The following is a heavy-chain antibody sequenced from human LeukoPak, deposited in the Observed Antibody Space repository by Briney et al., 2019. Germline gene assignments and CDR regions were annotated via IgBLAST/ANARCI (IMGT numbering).Heavy chain of an antibody. CDR1: GFTFSSNG. J-gene: IGHJ4*02. CDR2: IYSGGSI. CDR3: ARDFSHGFDY. V-gene: IGHV3-66*01. Sequence: GGSLRLSCAASGFTFSSNGMHWVRQAPGKGLEWVSVIYSGGSIYYADSVKGRFTISRDNSKDTLSLQMNSLRTEDTAVYYCARDFSHGFDYWGQGTLVTVSS.